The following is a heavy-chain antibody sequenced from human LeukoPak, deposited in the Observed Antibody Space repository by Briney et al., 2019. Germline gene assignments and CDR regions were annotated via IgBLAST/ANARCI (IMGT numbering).Heavy chain of an antibody. Sequence: KASETLSLTCAVSGYSISSGYYWGWIRQPPGKGLEWIGSIYHSGSTYHNPSLKSRVTISVDTSKNQFSLKLSSVTAADTAVYYCARVVAAADAFDIWGQGTMVTVSS. J-gene: IGHJ3*02. D-gene: IGHD6-25*01. V-gene: IGHV4-38-2*01. CDR3: ARVVAAADAFDI. CDR1: GYSISSGYY. CDR2: IYHSGST.